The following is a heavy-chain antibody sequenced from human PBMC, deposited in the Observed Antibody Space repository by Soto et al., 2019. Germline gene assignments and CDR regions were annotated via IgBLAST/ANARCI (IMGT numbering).Heavy chain of an antibody. J-gene: IGHJ6*03. CDR1: GFTFSSYS. CDR2: ISSSSSTI. CDR3: ARPKGAYCSSTSCYAGMNYYYYYMDV. V-gene: IGHV3-48*01. Sequence: GGSLRLSCAASGFTFSSYSMNWVRQAPGKGLEWVSYISSSSSTIYYADSVKGRFTISRDNAKNSLYLQMNSLRAEDTAVYYCARPKGAYCSSTSCYAGMNYYYYYMDVWGKGTTVTVSS. D-gene: IGHD2-2*01.